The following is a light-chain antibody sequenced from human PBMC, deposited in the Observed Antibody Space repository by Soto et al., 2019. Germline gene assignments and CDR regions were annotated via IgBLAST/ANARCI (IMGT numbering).Light chain of an antibody. CDR1: QSINRY. CDR3: QQTYTTPET. V-gene: IGKV1-39*01. CDR2: ASS. Sequence: DIQMTQSPSSLSASVGDRVTITCRASQSINRYLSWYEQKSGKAPKLLIYASSSLQSGVPSRFSGSGSGTEFTLTISSLQPEDFATYYCQQTYTTPETFGQGTKVDIK. J-gene: IGKJ1*01.